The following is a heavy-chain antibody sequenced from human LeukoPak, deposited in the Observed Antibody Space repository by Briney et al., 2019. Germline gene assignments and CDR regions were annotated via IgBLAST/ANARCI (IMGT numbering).Heavy chain of an antibody. D-gene: IGHD4-17*01. J-gene: IGHJ6*02. CDR3: AKHDYEYYYYYGMDV. Sequence: GGSLRLSCAASGFTFSSYAMSWVRQAPGKGLEWVSGISGSAGSTYYADSVKGRFTISRDNSRNTLNLQMNSLRAEDTAVYYCAKHDYEYYYYYGMDVWGQGTTVTVSS. CDR1: GFTFSSYA. CDR2: ISGSAGST. V-gene: IGHV3-23*01.